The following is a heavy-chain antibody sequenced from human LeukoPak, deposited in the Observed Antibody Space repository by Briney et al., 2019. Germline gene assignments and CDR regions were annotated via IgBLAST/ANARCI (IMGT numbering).Heavy chain of an antibody. D-gene: IGHD5-18*01. CDR2: IYYSGST. V-gene: IGHV4-31*03. CDR3: ARRYSYGTSEFDI. CDR1: GGSINSGGYY. J-gene: IGHJ3*02. Sequence: SETLSLTCTVSGGSINSGGYYWSWIRQHPGKGLEWIGYIYYSGSTYYNPSLKSRVTISVDTSKNQFSLKLSSVTAADTAVYYCARRYSYGTSEFDIWGQGTMVTVSS.